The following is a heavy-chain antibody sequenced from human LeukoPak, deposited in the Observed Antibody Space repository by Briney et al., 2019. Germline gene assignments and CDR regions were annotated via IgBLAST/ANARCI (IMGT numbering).Heavy chain of an antibody. CDR3: ARRIREGYCSGGNCYSFGY. D-gene: IGHD2-15*01. CDR2: ITSSGSSI. J-gene: IGHJ4*02. CDR1: GFTFSGYS. V-gene: IGHV3-21*01. Sequence: GGSLRLSCAGSGFTFSGYSLNWVRQAPGKGLEWVSSITSSGSSIYYADSVKGRFTISRDNAKNSLYLQMNSLRAEDTAVYFCARRIREGYCSGGNCYSFGYWGQGALVTVSS.